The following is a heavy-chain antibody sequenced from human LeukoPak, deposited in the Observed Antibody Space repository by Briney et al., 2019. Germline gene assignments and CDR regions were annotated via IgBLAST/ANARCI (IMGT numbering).Heavy chain of an antibody. CDR3: ARYSSGWINYFDY. CDR1: SGSISSSSYY. CDR2: IYTSGST. Sequence: SETLSLTCTVSSGSISSSSYYWSWIRQPAGKGLEWIGRIYTSGSTNYNPSLKSRVTMSVDTSKNQFSLKLSSVTAADTAVYYCARYSSGWINYFDYWGQGILVTVSS. V-gene: IGHV4-61*02. J-gene: IGHJ4*02. D-gene: IGHD6-19*01.